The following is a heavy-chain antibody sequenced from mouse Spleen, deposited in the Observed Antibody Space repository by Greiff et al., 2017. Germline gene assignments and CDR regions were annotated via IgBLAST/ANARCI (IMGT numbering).Heavy chain of an antibody. Sequence: QVQLQQSGAELVRPGASVKLSCKASGYTFTDYYINWVKQRPGQGLEWIARIYPGSGNTYYNEKFKGKATLTAEKSSSTAYMQLSSLTSEDSAVYFCAREKDYYGSSWFAYWGQGTLVTVSA. CDR3: AREKDYYGSSWFAY. J-gene: IGHJ3*01. V-gene: IGHV1-76*01. CDR2: IYPGSGNT. D-gene: IGHD1-1*01. CDR1: GYTFTDYY.